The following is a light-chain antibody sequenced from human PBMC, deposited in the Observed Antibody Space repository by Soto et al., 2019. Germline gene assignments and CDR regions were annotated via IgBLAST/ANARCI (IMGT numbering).Light chain of an antibody. CDR1: QSVSSSY. CDR2: GAS. Sequence: IVLTQSPGTLSLSPGERATLSCRASQSVSSSYLAWYQQKPGQAPRLLICGASSRATGIPDRFSGSGSGTEFTLTISRLEPEDFAVYYCQQYGSSPMYTFGQGTKVDIK. J-gene: IGKJ2*01. CDR3: QQYGSSPMYT. V-gene: IGKV3-20*01.